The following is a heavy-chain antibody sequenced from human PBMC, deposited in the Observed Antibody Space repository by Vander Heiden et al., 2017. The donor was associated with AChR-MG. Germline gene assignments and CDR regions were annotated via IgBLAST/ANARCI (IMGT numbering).Heavy chain of an antibody. V-gene: IGHV4-34*01. J-gene: IGHJ6*03. Sequence: QVQLQQWGAGLLKPSETLSLTCAVYGGSFSGYYGRWTRQPPGKGLEWIGEINHSGSTNYNPSLKSRVTISVDTSKNQFSLKLSSVTAADTAVYYCASSSGGTYYYYYMDVWGKGTTVTVSS. CDR3: ASSSGGTYYYYYMDV. CDR2: INHSGST. D-gene: IGHD3-16*01. CDR1: GGSFSGYY.